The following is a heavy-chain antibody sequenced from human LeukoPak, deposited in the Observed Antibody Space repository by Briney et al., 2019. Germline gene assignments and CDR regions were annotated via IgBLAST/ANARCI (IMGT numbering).Heavy chain of an antibody. Sequence: ASVKVSCKASGYTFTGYYMHWVRQAPGQGLEWMGWINPNSGDTNYAQRFQGRVTMTGDTSISTAYMGLSRLRSDDTAVYYCAKDSGRYSFDYWGQGTLVTVSS. CDR2: INPNSGDT. J-gene: IGHJ4*02. D-gene: IGHD1-26*01. CDR1: GYTFTGYY. V-gene: IGHV1-2*02. CDR3: AKDSGRYSFDY.